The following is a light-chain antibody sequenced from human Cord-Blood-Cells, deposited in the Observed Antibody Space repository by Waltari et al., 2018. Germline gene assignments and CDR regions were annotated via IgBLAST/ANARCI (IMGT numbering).Light chain of an antibody. CDR2: WAS. CDR3: QQYYSTPLYS. V-gene: IGKV4-1*01. CDR1: QSVLYSSNNKNY. J-gene: IGKJ2*03. Sequence: DIVMTQYPDSLAVSLGERATINCKSSQSVLYSSNNKNYLDWYQQKPGPPPKLLIYWASTRESGVPDRFSGSRSGTDFTLTISSLQAEDVAVYYCQQYYSTPLYSFGQGTKLEIK.